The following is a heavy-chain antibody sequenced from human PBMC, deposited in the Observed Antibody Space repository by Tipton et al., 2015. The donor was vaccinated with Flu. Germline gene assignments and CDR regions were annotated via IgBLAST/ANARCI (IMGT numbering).Heavy chain of an antibody. V-gene: IGHV4-38-2*02. CDR1: GYSISSGYY. D-gene: IGHD2-15*01. CDR3: ARACGSGRNRWFDP. Sequence: TLSLTCIVSGYSISSGYYWGWIRQPPGKGLEWIGSIYHSGSTYYNPSLKSRVTISVDTSKDQFSLNLSSVTAADTAVYYCARACGSGRNRWFDPWGQGALVTVSS. CDR2: IYHSGST. J-gene: IGHJ5*02.